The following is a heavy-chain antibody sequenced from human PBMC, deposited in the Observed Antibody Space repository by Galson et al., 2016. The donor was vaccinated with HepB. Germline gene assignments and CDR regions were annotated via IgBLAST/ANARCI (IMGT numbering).Heavy chain of an antibody. Sequence: SLRLSCAASGFTLSGYLMQWVRQPPGKGLLSVSYIYADGSSTDYADSVKGRFTISRDNAKNTVYLLMNSLRAEDTAVYYCVRDNDYAMDVWGQGTTVTVSS. CDR2: IYADGSST. CDR1: GFTLSGYL. D-gene: IGHD3-16*01. J-gene: IGHJ6*02. CDR3: VRDNDYAMDV. V-gene: IGHV3-74*01.